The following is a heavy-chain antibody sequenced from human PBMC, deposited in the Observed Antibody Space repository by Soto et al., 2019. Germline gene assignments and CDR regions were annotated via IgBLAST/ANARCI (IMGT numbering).Heavy chain of an antibody. V-gene: IGHV3-23*01. CDR3: ARQDYSTTWYLNY. CDR1: GFTFSAYA. J-gene: IGHJ4*02. D-gene: IGHD6-13*01. CDR2: ISGSAGAT. Sequence: EVQLLESGGGVVHPGGSLRLSCAASGFTFSAYAMTWVRQAPGKGLEWVSVISGSAGATYYADSVKGRFTISRDNSKNTLYLQMNSLRAEDTAVYYCARQDYSTTWYLNYWGQGTLVTVSS.